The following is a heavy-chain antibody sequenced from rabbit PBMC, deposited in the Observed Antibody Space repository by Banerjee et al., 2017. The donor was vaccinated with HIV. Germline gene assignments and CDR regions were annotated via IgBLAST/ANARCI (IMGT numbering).Heavy chain of an antibody. J-gene: IGHJ4*01. CDR1: GFDFSSYG. Sequence: QEQLVESGGGLVQPEGSLTLTCKASGFDFSSYGVSWVRQAPGKGLEWIGYIDPVFGSTYYASWVNGRFTISSHNAQNTLYLQLNSLTAADTATYFCVRDTGYAGYYFNLWGPGTLVTVS. V-gene: IGHV1S47*01. D-gene: IGHD4-2*01. CDR3: VRDTGYAGYYFNL. CDR2: IDPVFGST.